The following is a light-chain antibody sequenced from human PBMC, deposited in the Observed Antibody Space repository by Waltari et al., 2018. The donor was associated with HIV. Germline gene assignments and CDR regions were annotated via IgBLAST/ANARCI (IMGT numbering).Light chain of an antibody. Sequence: QSVLTQPPSLSGAPGQRVIISCTGSSSNIGAGFDVHWYQQTPGTAPKLPIYVNNKRPAGVPDRVAGSKSGTSASLANTGLQAEDEADYYCQSYDSSLNTYVFGSGTKVTVL. CDR2: VNN. V-gene: IGLV1-40*01. J-gene: IGLJ1*01. CDR1: SSNIGAGFD. CDR3: QSYDSSLNTYV.